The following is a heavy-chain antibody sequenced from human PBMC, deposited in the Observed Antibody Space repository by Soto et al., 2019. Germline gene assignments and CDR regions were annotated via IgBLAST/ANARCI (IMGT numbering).Heavy chain of an antibody. CDR1: GFTFSSYW. V-gene: IGHV3-74*01. CDR3: ARVLTGSWNWFDP. Sequence: EVQLVESGGGLVQPGESLRLSCAASGFTFSSYWMHWVRQAPGKGLVWVSRINSHGSRTNYADSVKGRFTVSRDNAKNTQYLQMNRRRAEDTAVYYCARVLTGSWNWFDPWGQATLVTVSS. J-gene: IGHJ5*02. D-gene: IGHD6-13*01. CDR2: INSHGSRT.